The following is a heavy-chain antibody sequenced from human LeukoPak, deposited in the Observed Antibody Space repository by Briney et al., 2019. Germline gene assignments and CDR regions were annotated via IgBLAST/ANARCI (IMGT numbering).Heavy chain of an antibody. CDR3: ARGPLLRYFDWLRFDP. D-gene: IGHD3-9*01. CDR2: INPNSGGT. J-gene: IGHJ5*02. V-gene: IGHV1-2*02. Sequence: GASVKVSCKASGYTFTGCYMHWVRQAPGQGLEWMGWINPNSGGTNYAQKFQGRVTMTRDTSISTAYMELSRLRSDDTAVYYCARGPLLRYFDWLRFDPWGQGTLVIVSS. CDR1: GYTFTGCY.